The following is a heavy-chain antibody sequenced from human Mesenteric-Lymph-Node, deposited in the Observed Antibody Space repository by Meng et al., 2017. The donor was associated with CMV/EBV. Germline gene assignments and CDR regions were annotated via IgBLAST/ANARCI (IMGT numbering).Heavy chain of an antibody. CDR1: GYTFTNYY. CDR3: ARVYCSSPSCYDYTLDV. V-gene: IGHV1-46*01. J-gene: IGHJ6*02. CDR2: INPSDGTT. Sequence: ASVKVSCKASGYTFTNYYIHWVRQAPGQGLEWMGIINPSDGTTVYAQKFQGRVTMTRDTSTSTVYMEVSSLRSEDTAVYFCARVYCSSPSCYDYTLDVWGQGTTVTVSS. D-gene: IGHD2-2*01.